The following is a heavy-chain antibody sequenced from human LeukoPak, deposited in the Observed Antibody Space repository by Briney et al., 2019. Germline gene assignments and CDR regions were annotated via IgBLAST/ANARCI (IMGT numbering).Heavy chain of an antibody. CDR3: AKDMGGSGSYPFDY. CDR2: ISWNSGSI. J-gene: IGHJ4*02. V-gene: IGHV3-9*01. CDR1: GFTFDDYA. Sequence: PGGSLRLSCAASGFTFDDYAMHWVRQASGKGLEWVSGISWNSGSIGYADSVKGRFTISRDNAKNSLYLQMNSLRAEDTALYYCAKDMGGSGSYPFDYWGQGTLVTVSS. D-gene: IGHD3-10*01.